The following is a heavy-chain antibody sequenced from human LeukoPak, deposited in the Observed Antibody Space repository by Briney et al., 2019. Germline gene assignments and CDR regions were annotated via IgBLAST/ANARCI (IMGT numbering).Heavy chain of an antibody. V-gene: IGHV4-39*01. Sequence: PSETLSLTCSVSGGSLSSSIYYWGWIHQPPGKGLEWIGSIYYSGSTYYNLSLKSRVTISLDTSKNQFSLKLTSVTAADTAMYYCAGHRGGLRPNMDVWGKGTTVTVSS. CDR1: GGSLSSSIYY. J-gene: IGHJ6*03. CDR3: AGHRGGLRPNMDV. CDR2: IYYSGST. D-gene: IGHD3-10*01.